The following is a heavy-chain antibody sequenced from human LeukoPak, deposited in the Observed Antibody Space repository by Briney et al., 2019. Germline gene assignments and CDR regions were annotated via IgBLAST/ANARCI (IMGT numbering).Heavy chain of an antibody. CDR1: GGSFSGYY. D-gene: IGHD6-13*01. Sequence: PSETLSLTCAVYGGSFSGYYWSWIRQPPGKGLEWIGEINHSGSTNYNPSLKSRVTISLDTSKNQFSLKLSSVTAADTAVYYCARHDGGSWYYAFDVWGQGTMVTVSS. V-gene: IGHV4-34*01. CDR3: ARHDGGSWYYAFDV. J-gene: IGHJ3*01. CDR2: INHSGST.